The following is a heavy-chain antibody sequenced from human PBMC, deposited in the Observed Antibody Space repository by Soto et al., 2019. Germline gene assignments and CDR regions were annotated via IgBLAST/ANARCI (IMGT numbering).Heavy chain of an antibody. V-gene: IGHV4-31*03. D-gene: IGHD3-10*01. CDR1: GGSISSGGYY. CDR2: IYYSGST. CDR3: ARDGRWFGEGNVDY. Sequence: SETLSLTCTVSGGSISSGGYYWSWIRQHPGKGLEWIGYIYYSGSTYYNPSLKSRVTISVDTSKNQFSLKLSSVTAADTAVYYCARDGRWFGEGNVDYWGQGTLVTVSS. J-gene: IGHJ4*02.